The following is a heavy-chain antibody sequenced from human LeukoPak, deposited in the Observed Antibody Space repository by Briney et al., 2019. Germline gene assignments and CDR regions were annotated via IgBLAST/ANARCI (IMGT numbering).Heavy chain of an antibody. D-gene: IGHD3-22*01. CDR2: ISAYNGNT. CDR1: GYTFSSYG. V-gene: IGHV1-18*01. J-gene: IGHJ4*02. CDR3: ARGTETDRSGSNGFFRSHY. Sequence: EASVKVSCKASGYTFSSYGFTWVRQAPGQGLECMGWISAYNGNTNYAQKLQGRATMTTDTSTSTAYMELRSLRSDDTAVYYCARGTETDRSGSNGFFRSHYWGQGTLVTVSS.